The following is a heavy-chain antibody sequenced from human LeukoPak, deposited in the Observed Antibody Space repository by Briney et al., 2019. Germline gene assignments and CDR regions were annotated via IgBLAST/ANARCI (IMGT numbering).Heavy chain of an antibody. Sequence: ASVKVSCKDSGYTFTSYGISWVRQAPGQGLEWMGWISAYNGNTNYAQKLQGRVTMTTDTSTSTAYMELRSLRSDDTAVYYCARDPGYCSSTSCPQNWFDPWGQGTLVTVSS. J-gene: IGHJ5*02. CDR3: ARDPGYCSSTSCPQNWFDP. V-gene: IGHV1-18*01. D-gene: IGHD2-2*01. CDR2: ISAYNGNT. CDR1: GYTFTSYG.